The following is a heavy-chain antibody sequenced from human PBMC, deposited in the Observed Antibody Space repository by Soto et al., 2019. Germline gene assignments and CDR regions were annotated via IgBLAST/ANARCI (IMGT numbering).Heavy chain of an antibody. CDR3: ATSIAVAGIGCFDP. D-gene: IGHD6-19*01. CDR1: GGTFSSYA. J-gene: IGHJ5*02. CDR2: IIPIFGTA. V-gene: IGHV1-69*13. Sequence: GASVKVSCKASGGTFSSYAISWVRQAPGQGLEWMGGIIPIFGTANYAQKFQGRVTITADESTSTAYMELSSLRSEDTAVYYCATSIAVAGIGCFDPWGQRTLVTVSS.